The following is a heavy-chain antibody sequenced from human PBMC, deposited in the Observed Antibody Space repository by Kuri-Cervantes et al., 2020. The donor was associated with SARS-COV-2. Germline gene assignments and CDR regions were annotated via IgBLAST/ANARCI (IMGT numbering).Heavy chain of an antibody. CDR1: GYTFTGYY. CDR2: INPNSGGT. Sequence: ASVKVSCKASGYTFTGYYMHWVRQAPGQGLEWMGWINPNSGGTNCAQKFQGRVTMTRDTSISTAYMELSRLRSDDTAVYYCASRSSQNYYYYYYMDVWGKGTTVTVSS. D-gene: IGHD2-2*01. V-gene: IGHV1-2*02. J-gene: IGHJ6*03. CDR3: ASRSSQNYYYYYYMDV.